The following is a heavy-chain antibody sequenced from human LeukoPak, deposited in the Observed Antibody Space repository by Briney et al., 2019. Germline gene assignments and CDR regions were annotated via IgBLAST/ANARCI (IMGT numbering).Heavy chain of an antibody. J-gene: IGHJ4*02. CDR1: GGSFSDYD. D-gene: IGHD1-1*01. CDR2: INQSGAT. V-gene: IGHV4-34*01. CDR3: ARYVPVKTGPTRASFDY. Sequence: SETLSLICSVYGGSFSDYDWSWVRQAPGRGLQWIGEINQSGATNCDPSLKSRVTMSIDTSKSQFSLSLRSVTAADTAVYFCARYVPVKTGPTRASFDYWGQGILVSVSS.